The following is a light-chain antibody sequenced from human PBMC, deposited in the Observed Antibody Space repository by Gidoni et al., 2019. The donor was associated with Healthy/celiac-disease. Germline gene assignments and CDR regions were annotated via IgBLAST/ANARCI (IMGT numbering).Light chain of an antibody. V-gene: IGKV1-8*01. CDR2: AAS. CDR1: QGISSY. Sequence: AIRMTQSPSSFSASTGDRVTITCRASQGISSYLAWYQQKPGKAPKLLIYAASTLQSGVPSRFSGSGSGTDFTLTISCLQSEDVATYYCQQYYSYLPLTFGGGTKVEIK. J-gene: IGKJ4*01. CDR3: QQYYSYLPLT.